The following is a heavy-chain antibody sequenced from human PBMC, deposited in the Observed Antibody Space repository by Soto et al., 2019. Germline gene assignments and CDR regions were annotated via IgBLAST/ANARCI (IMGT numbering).Heavy chain of an antibody. D-gene: IGHD3-10*01. Sequence: SGPTLVNPTETLTPTCNVSGFSLTTGRMGVSWIRQPPGKALEWLAHIFSDAERSYSRSLQGRLTVSKVGSGSHVVLTMTNMDPVDTGTYFCVRMNAESYSSYYAMDVWGQGTTVTVSS. V-gene: IGHV2-26*01. CDR1: GFSLTTGRMG. CDR3: VRMNAESYSSYYAMDV. J-gene: IGHJ6*02. CDR2: IFSDAER.